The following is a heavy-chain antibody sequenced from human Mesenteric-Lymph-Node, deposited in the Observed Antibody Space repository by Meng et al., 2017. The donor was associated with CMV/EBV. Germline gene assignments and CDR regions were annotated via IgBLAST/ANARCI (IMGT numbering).Heavy chain of an antibody. J-gene: IGHJ4*02. D-gene: IGHD2-2*01. CDR3: ATAPIYQLPTY. Sequence: SETLSLTCTVSGGSISSYYWSWIRQPPGKGLEWIGYIYYSGSTNYNPSLKSRVTISVDTSKNQFSLKLSSVTAADTAVYYCATAPIYQLPTYWGQETLVTVSS. CDR2: IYYSGST. V-gene: IGHV4-59*01. CDR1: GGSISSYY.